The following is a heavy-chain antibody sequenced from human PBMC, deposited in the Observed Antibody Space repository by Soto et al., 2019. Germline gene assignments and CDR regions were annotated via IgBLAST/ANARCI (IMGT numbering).Heavy chain of an antibody. J-gene: IGHJ3*01. CDR1: GFTFNSYA. CDR2: ISGFSAGSAST. Sequence: EVQLLESGGGLVQPGGSPSLSCAASGFTFNSYAMHWVRQAPGTGLEWVAGISGFSAGSASTYFADSVKGRFIISRDNANTTLYLQMNNLRAEDTALYYCARVPLFFGLAAFDFWGHGTLVTVSS. CDR3: ARVPLFFGLAAFDF. D-gene: IGHD3-10*01. V-gene: IGHV3-23*01.